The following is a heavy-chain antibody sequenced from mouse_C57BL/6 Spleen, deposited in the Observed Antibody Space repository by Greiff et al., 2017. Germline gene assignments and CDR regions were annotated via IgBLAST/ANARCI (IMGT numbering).Heavy chain of an antibody. V-gene: IGHV1-59*01. Sequence: QVQLQQPGAELVRPGTSVKLSCKASGYTFTSYWMHWVKQRPGQGLEWIGVIDPSDSYTNYNQKFKGKATLTVDTSSSTAYMQLSSLTSEDSAVYYCAREITTVVAYYAMDYWGQGTSVTVSS. D-gene: IGHD1-1*01. J-gene: IGHJ4*01. CDR3: AREITTVVAYYAMDY. CDR1: GYTFTSYW. CDR2: IDPSDSYT.